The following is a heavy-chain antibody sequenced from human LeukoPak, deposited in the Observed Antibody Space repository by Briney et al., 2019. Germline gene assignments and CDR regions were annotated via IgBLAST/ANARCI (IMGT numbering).Heavy chain of an antibody. CDR3: AKVSGD. V-gene: IGHV3-9*01. CDR2: ISWNSGSI. J-gene: IGHJ4*02. Sequence: GGSLRLSCAASGFTFDDYAMHWVRQAPGKGLEWGSGISWNSGSIVYADSVKGRFTISRDNAKNSLYLQMNSLRAEDTALYYCAKVSGDWGQGTLVTVSS. CDR1: GFTFDDYA. D-gene: IGHD1-14*01.